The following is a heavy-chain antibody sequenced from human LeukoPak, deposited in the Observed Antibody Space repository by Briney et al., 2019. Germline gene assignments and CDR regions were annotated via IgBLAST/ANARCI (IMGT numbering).Heavy chain of an antibody. D-gene: IGHD6-19*01. CDR1: GGSISSYY. CDR2: IYYSGSA. Sequence: PSETLSLTCTVSGGSISSYYWSWIRQPPGKGLEWIGYIYYSGSANYNPSLKSRVTISVDTSKNQFSLKLSSVTAADTAVYYCARDRRYSSGWAWGGQGTLVTVSS. V-gene: IGHV4-59*01. CDR3: ARDRRYSSGWAW. J-gene: IGHJ4*02.